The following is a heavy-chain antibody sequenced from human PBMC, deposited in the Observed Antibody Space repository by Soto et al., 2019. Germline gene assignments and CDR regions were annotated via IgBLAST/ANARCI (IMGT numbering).Heavy chain of an antibody. CDR2: IYHSGST. D-gene: IGHD5-12*01. Sequence: QVQLQESGPGLVKPSGTLSLTCAVSGGSISSSNWWSWVRQSPGKGLEWIGEIYHSGSTNYSPSLKSRVTISIDKSKNQRPLKLSSVPAADTAVYYCARDRAGGFGLDVWGRGTTVTVSS. CDR1: GGSISSSNW. V-gene: IGHV4-4*02. J-gene: IGHJ6*02. CDR3: ARDRAGGFGLDV.